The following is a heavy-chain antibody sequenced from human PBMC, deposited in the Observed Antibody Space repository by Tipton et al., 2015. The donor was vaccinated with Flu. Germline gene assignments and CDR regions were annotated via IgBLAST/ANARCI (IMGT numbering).Heavy chain of an antibody. Sequence: TLSLTCSVSGDSIGSGYYWGWIRQPPGMGLEWIGNIHRTGNTYQNPSLKSRVTISVDRSKNQFSLTLNSVTAADTAIYYCASCFGGYASGSGWLDPWGQGTLVTVSS. CDR1: GDSIGSGYY. CDR2: IHRTGNT. J-gene: IGHJ5*02. V-gene: IGHV4-38-2*01. D-gene: IGHD3-10*01. CDR3: ASCFGGYASGSGWLDP.